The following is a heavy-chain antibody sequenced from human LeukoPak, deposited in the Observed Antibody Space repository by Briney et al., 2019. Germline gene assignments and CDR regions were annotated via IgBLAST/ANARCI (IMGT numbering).Heavy chain of an antibody. Sequence: GGSLRLSCAASGFTFSSYAMSWIRQAPGKGLEWISYISSSGSTMYYADSVKGRFTISRDNAKNSLYLQMNSLRAEDTAVYYCARDSIAAPAMDDAFDIWGQGTMVTVSS. J-gene: IGHJ3*02. CDR3: ARDSIAAPAMDDAFDI. CDR1: GFTFSSYA. D-gene: IGHD6-6*01. V-gene: IGHV3-11*01. CDR2: ISSSGSTM.